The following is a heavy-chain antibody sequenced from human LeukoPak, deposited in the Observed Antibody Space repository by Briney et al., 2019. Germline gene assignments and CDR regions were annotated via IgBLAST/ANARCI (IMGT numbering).Heavy chain of an antibody. V-gene: IGHV4-59*01. J-gene: IGHJ5*02. CDR2: IYYSGST. CDR1: GGSISSYY. CDR3: ARGGSSGWYGRNWFDP. D-gene: IGHD6-19*01. Sequence: NTSQTLSLTCTVSGGSISSYYWSWIRQPPGKGLEWIGYIYYSGSTNYNPSLKSRVTISVDTSKNQFSLKLSSVTAADTAVYYCARGGSSGWYGRNWFDPWGQGTLVTVSS.